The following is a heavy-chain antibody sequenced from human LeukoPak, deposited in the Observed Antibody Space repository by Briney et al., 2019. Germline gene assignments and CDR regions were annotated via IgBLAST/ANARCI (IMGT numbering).Heavy chain of an antibody. CDR2: IKQDGSEK. CDR1: GFTFSNYW. V-gene: IGHV3-7*05. Sequence: GGSLRLSCAASGFTFSNYWMSWVRQAPGKGLEWVANIKQDGSEKYYVDSVKGRFTISRDNAKNSLYLQMNSLKASDTAMYYCARQTDSSSWYYYYYGMDVWGQGTTVTVSS. J-gene: IGHJ6*02. CDR3: ARQTDSSSWYYYYYGMDV. D-gene: IGHD6-13*01.